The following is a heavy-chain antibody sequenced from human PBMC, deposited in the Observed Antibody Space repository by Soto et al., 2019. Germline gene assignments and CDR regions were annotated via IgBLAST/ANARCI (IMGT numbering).Heavy chain of an antibody. D-gene: IGHD5-18*01. J-gene: IGHJ5*02. Sequence: SVKVSCKASGGTFSSYAINWVRQTPGQGLEWMGGIIPLSGTSNYAQKFQGRVSITADKLTSTAYMELSSLRSDDTAVYYCARVSTWIQFKDWFDPWGQGTLVTVSS. CDR3: ARVSTWIQFKDWFDP. CDR1: GGTFSSYA. V-gene: IGHV1-69*06. CDR2: IIPLSGTS.